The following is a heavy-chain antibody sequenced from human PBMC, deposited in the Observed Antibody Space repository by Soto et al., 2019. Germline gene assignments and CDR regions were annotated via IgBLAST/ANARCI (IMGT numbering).Heavy chain of an antibody. CDR3: AKDPNTNFDWLLYPTMPDDY. CDR1: GFTFSSYA. J-gene: IGHJ4*02. D-gene: IGHD3-9*01. V-gene: IGHV3-23*01. Sequence: GGSLRLSCAASGFTFSSYAMSWVRQAPGKGLEWVSAISGSGGSTYYADSVKGRFTISRDNSKNTLYLQMNSLRAEDTAVYYCAKDPNTNFDWLLYPTMPDDYWGQGTLVTVSS. CDR2: ISGSGGST.